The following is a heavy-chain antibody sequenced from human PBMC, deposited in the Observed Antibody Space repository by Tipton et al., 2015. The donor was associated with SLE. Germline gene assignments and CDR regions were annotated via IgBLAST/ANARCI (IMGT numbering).Heavy chain of an antibody. D-gene: IGHD2-21*01. CDR1: GFTFSSYE. V-gene: IGHV3-48*03. CDR2: ISSSGSTI. Sequence: SLRLSCAASGFTFSSYEMNWVRQAPGKGLEWVSYISSSGSTIYYADSVKGRFTISRDNAKNSLYLQMNSLRAEDTAVYYCARDGPLKGHIVVVIAPGAYFDLWGRGTLVTVSS. J-gene: IGHJ2*01. CDR3: ARDGPLKGHIVVVIAPGAYFDL.